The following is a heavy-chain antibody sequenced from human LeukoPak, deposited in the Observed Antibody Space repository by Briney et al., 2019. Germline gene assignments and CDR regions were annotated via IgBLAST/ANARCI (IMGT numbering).Heavy chain of an antibody. J-gene: IGHJ3*02. D-gene: IGHD2-15*01. CDR3: ARGGSFAFDI. Sequence: SQTLLLTCALSGDSVSTNTGAWNWIRQSPSRGLEWLGRTYYRSQWQNEYAVSVKSRINVTPGTSKNQVSLQLNSVTLEDTAVYYCARGGSFAFDIWGQGTMVTVSA. CDR1: GDSVSTNTGA. V-gene: IGHV6-1*01. CDR2: TYYRSQWQN.